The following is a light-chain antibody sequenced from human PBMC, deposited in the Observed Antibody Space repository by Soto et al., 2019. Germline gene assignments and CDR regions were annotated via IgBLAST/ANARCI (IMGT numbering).Light chain of an antibody. Sequence: EIVMTQSPATLSVSPGERATLFCRASQSVNSYVAWYQQKPGQAPRLLIYGPSTRATGIPGRFSGSASGTEFTLTVSSLQSEDFAVYYCQQYYNWPLTFSGGTKVEVK. V-gene: IGKV3-15*01. J-gene: IGKJ4*01. CDR1: QSVNSY. CDR3: QQYYNWPLT. CDR2: GPS.